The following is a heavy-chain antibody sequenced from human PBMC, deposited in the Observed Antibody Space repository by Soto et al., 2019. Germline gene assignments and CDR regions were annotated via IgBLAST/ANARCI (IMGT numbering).Heavy chain of an antibody. CDR1: GFTFRTYA. CDR3: VKDPVNFPN. J-gene: IGHJ4*02. CDR2: ISGNGGSA. Sequence: GGSLRLSCAASGFTFRTYAMNWVRQAPGKGLEWVSEISGNGGSAYYADAVKGRFTIARDDSYNRLFLEMTSLRAEDTALYYCVKDPVNFPNWGPGTLVTVSS. V-gene: IGHV3-23*01.